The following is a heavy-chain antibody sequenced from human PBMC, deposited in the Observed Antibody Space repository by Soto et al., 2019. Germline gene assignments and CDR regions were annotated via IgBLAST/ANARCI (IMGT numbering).Heavy chain of an antibody. CDR1: GYTFTNYG. V-gene: IGHV1-18*01. CDR2: ISAYNGNT. D-gene: IGHD4-4*01. Sequence: VKVSCKASGYTFTNYGISWVRQAPGQGLEWMGWISAYNGNTNYAQKLQGRVTMTTDTSTNTAYMERRSLRSDDTAVYYCARTPYSNYGIDYWGQGTLVTVSS. J-gene: IGHJ4*02. CDR3: ARTPYSNYGIDY.